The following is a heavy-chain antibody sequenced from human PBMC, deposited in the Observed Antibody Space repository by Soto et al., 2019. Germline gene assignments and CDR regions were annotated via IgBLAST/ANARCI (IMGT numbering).Heavy chain of an antibody. Sequence: QVQLQQWGPGLLKPSETLSLTCSVNGGSFSYYYWSWIRQSPGKGLEWIGEINHSGTINFNPSLKSRVTISIDTSGNQFSLTLRSVTAADTAIYYCARSFRGVSLDWGQGTLVTVSS. CDR2: INHSGTI. V-gene: IGHV4-34*02. CDR1: GGSFSYYY. J-gene: IGHJ4*02. D-gene: IGHD3-10*01. CDR3: ARSFRGVSLD.